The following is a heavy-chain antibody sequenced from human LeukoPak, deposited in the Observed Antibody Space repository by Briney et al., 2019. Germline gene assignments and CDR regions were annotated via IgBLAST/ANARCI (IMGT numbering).Heavy chain of an antibody. CDR1: VGTVSSYA. V-gene: IGHV1-69*13. D-gene: IGHD1-26*01. J-gene: IGHJ3*02. CDR3: ARDGPVGGPGDAFDI. CDR2: SIPIFGTA. Sequence: SVKLSCKASVGTVSSYAISWVRQAPVQGLEWRGGSIPIFGTANYAQTFQGRVTINADESTSTAYMELSSLRAEDTAVYYCARDGPVGGPGDAFDIWGEGTMVTVSS.